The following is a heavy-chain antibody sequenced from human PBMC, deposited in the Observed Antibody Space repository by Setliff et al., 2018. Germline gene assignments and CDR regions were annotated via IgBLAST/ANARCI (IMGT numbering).Heavy chain of an antibody. D-gene: IGHD5-12*01. CDR3: ARGGTFRYYDF. V-gene: IGHV4-59*01. CDR1: DGSLSTYY. J-gene: IGHJ4*02. CDR2: VYYSGTA. Sequence: SETLSLTCTVSDGSLSTYYWSWIRQPPGKGLEFIGYVYYSGTANYSPSLRSRLTISVDTSKNQFSLKLRSVTAADTAVYYCARGGTFRYYDFWGQGAPVTVSS.